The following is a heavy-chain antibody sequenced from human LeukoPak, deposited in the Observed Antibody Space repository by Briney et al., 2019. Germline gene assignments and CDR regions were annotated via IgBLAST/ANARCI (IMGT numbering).Heavy chain of an antibody. D-gene: IGHD3-10*01. Sequence: ASVKVSCKASGYTFTSYDINWVRQATGQGLEWMGWMNPNSGNTGYAQKFQGRVTMTRNTSISTAYMELSSLRSENTAVYYCARGGHYGSGSYWGDAFDIWGQGTMVTVSS. CDR3: ARGGHYGSGSYWGDAFDI. V-gene: IGHV1-8*01. J-gene: IGHJ3*02. CDR2: MNPNSGNT. CDR1: GYTFTSYD.